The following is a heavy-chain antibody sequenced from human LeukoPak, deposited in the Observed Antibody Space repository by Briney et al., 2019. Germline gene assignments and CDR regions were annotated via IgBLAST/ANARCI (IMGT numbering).Heavy chain of an antibody. CDR2: ILSDGSST. J-gene: IGHJ5*02. CDR1: GFTFSDYW. D-gene: IGHD2-2*01. CDR3: ARVRITRANWFDP. Sequence: GGSLRLSCAASGFTFSDYWMVWVRQAPGKGLVWVSRILSDGSSTSYADSVKGRFTISRDIAKNTLYLQMDSLRAEDTAVYYCARVRITRANWFDPWGQGTLVTVSS. V-gene: IGHV3-74*01.